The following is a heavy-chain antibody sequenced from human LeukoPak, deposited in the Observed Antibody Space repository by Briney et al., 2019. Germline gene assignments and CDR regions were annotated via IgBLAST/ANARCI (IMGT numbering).Heavy chain of an antibody. J-gene: IGHJ4*02. D-gene: IGHD2-21*01. V-gene: IGHV3-11*01. Sequence: GGSLRLSCAASGFTFSDYYMSWIRQAPGKGLEWVSYISSGGSTIYYADSVKGRLTISRDNAKSSLYLQMNGLRAEDTAVYYCARHLVVATYDYWGQGTLVTVSS. CDR3: ARHLVVATYDY. CDR1: GFTFSDYY. CDR2: ISSGGSTI.